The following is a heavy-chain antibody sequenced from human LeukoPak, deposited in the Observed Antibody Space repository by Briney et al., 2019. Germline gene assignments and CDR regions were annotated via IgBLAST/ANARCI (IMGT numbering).Heavy chain of an antibody. D-gene: IGHD1-26*01. CDR2: IKSKTDGGTQ. CDR3: TTEAEEWELQEAFDY. V-gene: IGHV3-15*01. Sequence: GGSLRRYCSASGFTFYNVCMRRVRQAPGKGLEWGGRIKSKTDGGTQDYAAPVKVRCTISRDDAKNTLYLQMNSLKTEDTAVYYCTTEAEEWELQEAFDYWGQGTLVTVSS. J-gene: IGHJ4*02. CDR1: GFTFYNVC.